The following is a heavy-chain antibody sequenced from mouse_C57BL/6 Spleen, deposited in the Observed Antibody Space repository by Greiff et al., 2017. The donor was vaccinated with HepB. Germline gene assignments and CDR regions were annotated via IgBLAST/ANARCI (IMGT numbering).Heavy chain of an antibody. CDR1: GYTFTSYW. V-gene: IGHV1-7*01. CDR2: INPSSGYT. J-gene: IGHJ4*01. Sequence: VKLMESGAELAKPGASVKLSCKASGYTFTSYWMHWVKQRPGQGLEWIGYINPSSGYTKYNQKFKDKATLTADKSSSTAYMQLSSLTYEDSAVYYCATYDYEYYYAMDYWGQGTSVTVSS. CDR3: ATYDYEYYYAMDY. D-gene: IGHD2-4*01.